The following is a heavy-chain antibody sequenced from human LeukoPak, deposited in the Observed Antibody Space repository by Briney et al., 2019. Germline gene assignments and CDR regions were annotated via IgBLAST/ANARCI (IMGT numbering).Heavy chain of an antibody. CDR1: GFTFSNAW. CDR3: TTLTSGGQLRPSVNDY. Sequence: GGSLRLSCAASGFTFSNAWMSWVRQAPGKGLEWVGRIKSKTDGGTTDYAAPVKGRFTISRDDSKNTLYLQMNSLKTEDTAVYYCTTLTSGGQLRPSVNDYWGQGTLVTVSS. CDR2: IKSKTDGGTT. J-gene: IGHJ4*02. V-gene: IGHV3-15*01. D-gene: IGHD2-2*01.